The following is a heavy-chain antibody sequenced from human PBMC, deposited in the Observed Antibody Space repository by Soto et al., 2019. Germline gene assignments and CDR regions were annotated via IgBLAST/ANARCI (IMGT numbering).Heavy chain of an antibody. CDR2: VYKSGGT. CDR1: GGSISSSTYY. V-gene: IGHV4-39*01. J-gene: IGHJ4*02. Sequence: QLQLQESGPGPVKPSETLSLTCSVSGGSISSSTYYWVWIRQSPGKGLEWIGRVYKSGGTYYNPSLKSRVSMSVDTPNNQFSLKINSVTAADTALYYCARHHDAGYYFDYWGQGILVTVSS. CDR3: ARHHDAGYYFDY.